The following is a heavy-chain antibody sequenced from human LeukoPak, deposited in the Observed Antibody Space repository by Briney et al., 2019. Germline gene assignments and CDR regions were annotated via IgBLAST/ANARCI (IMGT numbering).Heavy chain of an antibody. V-gene: IGHV4-39*02. D-gene: IGHD5-18*01. CDR1: GGSISSSIYY. CDR2: IYYSGIT. Sequence: PSETLSLTCSVSGGSISSSIYYWGWIRQPPGKGLEWIGNIYYSGITYYNPSLKSRVTISVDTSKNQFSLKLSSVTAAVTAVYYCAREVGRGHTFGSNYWGQGTLVTVSS. CDR3: AREVGRGHTFGSNY. J-gene: IGHJ4*02.